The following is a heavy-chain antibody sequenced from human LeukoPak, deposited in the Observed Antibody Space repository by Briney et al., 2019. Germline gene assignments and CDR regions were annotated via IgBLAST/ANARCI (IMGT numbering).Heavy chain of an antibody. V-gene: IGHV3-30*18. Sequence: GRSLRLSCAASGFTFSSYGMHWVRQAPGKGLEWVALISYDGSNKYYADSVKGRFTISRDNSKSTLSLQMNSLRAEDTAVYYCAKNNNWNYVFDYWGQGILVTVSS. CDR2: ISYDGSNK. CDR1: GFTFSSYG. CDR3: AKNNNWNYVFDY. J-gene: IGHJ4*02. D-gene: IGHD1-7*01.